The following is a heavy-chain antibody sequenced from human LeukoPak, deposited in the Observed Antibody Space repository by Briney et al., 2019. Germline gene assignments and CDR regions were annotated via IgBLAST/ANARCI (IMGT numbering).Heavy chain of an antibody. D-gene: IGHD1-1*01. CDR2: INHSGST. J-gene: IGHJ4*02. CDR1: GGSFSGYY. CDR3: ARDGRTGFFDY. Sequence: SETLSLTCAVYGGSFSGYYWSWIRQPPGKGLEWIGEINHSGSTNYNPSLKSRVTISVDTSKNQFSLKLSSVTAADTAVYYCARDGRTGFFDYWGQGNLVTVSS. V-gene: IGHV4-34*01.